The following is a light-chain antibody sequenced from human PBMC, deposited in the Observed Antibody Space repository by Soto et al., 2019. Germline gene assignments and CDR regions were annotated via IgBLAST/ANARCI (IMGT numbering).Light chain of an antibody. CDR3: SSYTTSSTRV. J-gene: IGLJ1*01. CDR1: SSDVGIYNY. V-gene: IGLV2-14*01. CDR2: EVT. Sequence: QSVLTQPASVSGSPGQSIAISCTGSSSDVGIYNYVSWYQQHPGKVPKLIIYEVTNRPSGVSNRFSGSKSVNTASLTISGLQAEDEADYYCSSYTTSSTRVFGTGTKLTVL.